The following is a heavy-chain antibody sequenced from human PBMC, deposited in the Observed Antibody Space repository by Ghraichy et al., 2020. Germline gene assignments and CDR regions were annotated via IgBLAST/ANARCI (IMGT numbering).Heavy chain of an antibody. CDR1: GGSFSDYY. V-gene: IGHV4-34*01. D-gene: IGHD2-2*01. J-gene: IGHJ2*01. CDR3: SGVLVPPGSAYFDL. CDR2: INHSGST. Sequence: SETLSLTCAVYGGSFSDYYWSWIRQPPGKGMEWIGEINHSGSTNDNPTLKSRVTISVDTSKTQFSLNLGPVTAAATAVYYCSGVLVPPGSAYFDLWGIGTLVTVSS.